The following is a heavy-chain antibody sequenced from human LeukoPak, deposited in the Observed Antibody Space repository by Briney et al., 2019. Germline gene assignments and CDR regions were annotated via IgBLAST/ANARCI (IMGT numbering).Heavy chain of an antibody. Sequence: SETLSLTCAVYGGTFSGYYWSWIRQPPGKGVEWIGEINHSGSTNYNPSLKSRVTISVDTSKNQFSLKLSSVTAADTAVYYCARDSGGYDSDDYWGQGTLVTVSS. CDR2: INHSGST. D-gene: IGHD3-16*01. CDR3: ARDSGGYDSDDY. CDR1: GGTFSGYY. J-gene: IGHJ4*02. V-gene: IGHV4-34*01.